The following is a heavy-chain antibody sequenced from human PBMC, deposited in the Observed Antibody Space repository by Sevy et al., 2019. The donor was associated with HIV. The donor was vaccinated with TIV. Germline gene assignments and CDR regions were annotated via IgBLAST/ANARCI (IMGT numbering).Heavy chain of an antibody. J-gene: IGHJ4*02. V-gene: IGHV3-21*01. CDR3: ARVATGYGYSYGLFDY. D-gene: IGHD5-18*01. Sequence: GGSLRLSCAASGFTFSGYAMNWVRQAPGKGLEWVSCISSSSTYIYYADSVKGRFTISRDNAKNSLYLQMNSLRAEDTAVYYCARVATGYGYSYGLFDYWGQGTLVTVSS. CDR1: GFTFSGYA. CDR2: ISSSSTYI.